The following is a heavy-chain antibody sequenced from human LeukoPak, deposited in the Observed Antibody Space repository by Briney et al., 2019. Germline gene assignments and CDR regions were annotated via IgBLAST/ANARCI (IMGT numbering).Heavy chain of an antibody. J-gene: IGHJ4*02. Sequence: PGGSLRLSCAASGFTFSNSWMSWVRQAPGKGLQWVANMKQDGSEKYYVDSVKGRFTISRDNARNSLYLQMNSLRAEDTAVYYCARTAMAFDYWGQGTLVTVSS. CDR2: MKQDGSEK. CDR1: GFTFSNSW. CDR3: ARTAMAFDY. D-gene: IGHD2-21*02. V-gene: IGHV3-7*04.